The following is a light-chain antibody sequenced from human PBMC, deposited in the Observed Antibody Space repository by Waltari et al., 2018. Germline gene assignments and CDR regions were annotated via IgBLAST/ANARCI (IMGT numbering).Light chain of an antibody. CDR1: RSVSSN. CDR3: QQYNNWPPEDT. CDR2: GAS. V-gene: IGKV3-15*01. Sequence: EIVMTQSPATLSVSPGEGATLSCRASRSVSSNLAWYQHKPGQATRLLIYGASTRATGIPARFSGSGSGTEFTLTISSLQSEDFAFYYCQQYNNWPPEDTFGQGTKLEIK. J-gene: IGKJ2*01.